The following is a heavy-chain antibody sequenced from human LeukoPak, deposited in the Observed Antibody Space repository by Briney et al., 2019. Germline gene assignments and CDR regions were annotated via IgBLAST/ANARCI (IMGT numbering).Heavy chain of an antibody. V-gene: IGHV3-30*04. CDR2: ISYDGSNK. CDR1: GFTFSNYA. Sequence: GGSLRLSCAASGFTFSNYAMTWVRQAPGKGLEWVAVISYDGSNKYYADSVKGRFTISRDNSKNTLYLQMNSLRAEDTAVYYCARVTVAKDAFDIWGQGTMVTVSS. J-gene: IGHJ3*02. D-gene: IGHD4-23*01. CDR3: ARVTVAKDAFDI.